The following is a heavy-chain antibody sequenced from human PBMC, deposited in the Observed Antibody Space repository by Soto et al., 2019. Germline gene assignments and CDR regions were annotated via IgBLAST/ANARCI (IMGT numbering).Heavy chain of an antibody. V-gene: IGHV3-30*18. CDR1: GFTFSSYG. D-gene: IGHD5-18*01. CDR3: LKDAWGYSYFDY. Sequence: QVQLVESGGGVVQPGRSLRLSCAASGFTFSSYGMHWVRQAPGKGLEWVAVIAYDGSNKYYADSVKGRFTISRDNSKHTLYLQMNSLTAEDTAGYYCLKDAWGYSYFDYWGQGTLGTVSS. J-gene: IGHJ4*02. CDR2: IAYDGSNK.